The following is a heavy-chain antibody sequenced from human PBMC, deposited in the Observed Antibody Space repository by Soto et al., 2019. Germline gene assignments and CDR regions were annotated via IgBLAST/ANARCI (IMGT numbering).Heavy chain of an antibody. CDR2: INHSGST. V-gene: IGHV4-34*01. D-gene: IGHD3-22*01. J-gene: IGHJ4*02. Sequence: PSETLSLTCAVYGGSFSGYYWSWIRQPPGKGLEWIGEINHSGSTNYNPSLKSRVTISVDTSKNQFSLKLSSVTAADTAVYYCARVYVGSSGYPPSEYWGQGTLVTVSS. CDR3: ARVYVGSSGYPPSEY. CDR1: GGSFSGYY.